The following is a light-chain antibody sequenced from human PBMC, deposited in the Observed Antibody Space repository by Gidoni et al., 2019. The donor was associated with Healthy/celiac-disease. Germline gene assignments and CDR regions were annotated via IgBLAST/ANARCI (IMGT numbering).Light chain of an antibody. J-gene: IGKJ1*01. Sequence: DIQITPSPSSLPASVGDRVTITCRASQCISNYLAWYQQKPGKVPKLLIYAASTLQSGVPSRFSGSGSGTDFTLTISSLQPEDVATYYCQKYNSAPWTFGQGTKVEIK. CDR1: QCISNY. V-gene: IGKV1-27*01. CDR3: QKYNSAPWT. CDR2: AAS.